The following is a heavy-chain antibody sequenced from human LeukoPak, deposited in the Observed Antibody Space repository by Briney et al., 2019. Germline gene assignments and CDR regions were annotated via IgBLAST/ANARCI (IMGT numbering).Heavy chain of an antibody. V-gene: IGHV1-69*04. Sequence: SVKVSCKASGGTFSSYAISWVRQAPGQGLEWMGRIIPIFGIANYAQKFQGRVTITADKSTSTAYMELSSLRSEDTAVYYCARAPGGYCSSTSCPPFHYGMGVWGQGTAVTVSS. CDR1: GGTFSSYA. CDR2: IIPIFGIA. CDR3: ARAPGGYCSSTSCPPFHYGMGV. J-gene: IGHJ6*02. D-gene: IGHD2-2*03.